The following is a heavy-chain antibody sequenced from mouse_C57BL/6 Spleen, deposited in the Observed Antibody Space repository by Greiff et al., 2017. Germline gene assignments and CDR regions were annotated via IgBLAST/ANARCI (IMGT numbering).Heavy chain of an antibody. CDR1: GFNIKDDY. CDR2: IDPENGDT. J-gene: IGHJ3*01. CDR3: TTEAYGNYVAY. D-gene: IGHD2-1*01. Sequence: DVKLVESGAELVRPGASVKLSCTASGFNIKDDYMHWVKQRPEQGLEWIGWIDPENGDTEYASKFQGKATITADTSSNTAYLQLSSLTSEDTAVYYCTTEAYGNYVAYWGQGTLVTVSA. V-gene: IGHV14-4*01.